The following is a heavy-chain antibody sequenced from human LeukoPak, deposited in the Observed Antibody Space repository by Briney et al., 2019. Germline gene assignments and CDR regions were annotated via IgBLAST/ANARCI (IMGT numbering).Heavy chain of an antibody. CDR3: IRSLGVTGDY. V-gene: IGHV3-73*01. CDR2: IRSKANSYAT. CDR1: GFTFSDSA. D-gene: IGHD2-21*02. J-gene: IGHJ4*02. Sequence: GGSLRLSCAASGFTFSDSAMHWVRQASGKGLEWVGHIRSKANSYATAYAASVKGGFTISRDDSKNTAYLQMNSLKTEDTAVYYCIRSLGVTGDYWGQGTLVTVSS.